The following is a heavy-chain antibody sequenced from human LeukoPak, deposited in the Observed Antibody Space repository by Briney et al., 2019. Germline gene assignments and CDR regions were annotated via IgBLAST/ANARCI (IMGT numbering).Heavy chain of an antibody. CDR1: GGSISSYY. D-gene: IGHD6-19*01. Sequence: SETLSLTCTVSGGSISSYYWSWIRQPPGKGLEWIGYIYYSGSTNYNPSLKSRVTISVDTSKNQFSLKLSSVTAADTAVYYCARAGEQWLVQVDYWGQGTLVTVSS. V-gene: IGHV4-59*01. CDR3: ARAGEQWLVQVDY. J-gene: IGHJ4*02. CDR2: IYYSGST.